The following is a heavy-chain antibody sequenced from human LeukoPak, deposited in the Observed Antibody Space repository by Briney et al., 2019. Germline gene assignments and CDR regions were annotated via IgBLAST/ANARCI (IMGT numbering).Heavy chain of an antibody. CDR1: GFTFSSHG. D-gene: IGHD6-19*01. V-gene: IGHV3-33*01. CDR3: ASSIAVAGTIDY. CDR2: IWYDGSNK. Sequence: GGSLRLSCAASGFTFSSHGMHWVRQAAGKGLEWVAVIWYDGSNKYYADPVKGRFTISRDNSKNTLYLQMNSLRAEDTAVYYCASSIAVAGTIDYWGQGTLVTVSS. J-gene: IGHJ4*02.